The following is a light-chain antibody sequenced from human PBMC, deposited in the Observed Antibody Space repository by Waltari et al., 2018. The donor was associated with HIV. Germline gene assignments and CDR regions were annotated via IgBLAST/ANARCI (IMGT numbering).Light chain of an antibody. CDR1: QRVLYNSNNKNY. J-gene: IGKJ2*01. CDR3: QQFYTTPYT. CDR2: WAS. V-gene: IGKV4-1*01. Sequence: DIVTTQSPDSLAVSLGERATINCKSSQRVLYNSNNKNYLAWYQQKPGQPPKLLIYWASLRESGVPDRFSGSGSGTDFTLTISALQAEDVAVYYCQQFYTTPYTFGQGTKLEIK.